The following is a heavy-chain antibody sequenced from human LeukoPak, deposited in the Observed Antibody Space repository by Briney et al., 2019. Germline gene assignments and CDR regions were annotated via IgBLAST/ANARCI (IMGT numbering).Heavy chain of an antibody. J-gene: IGHJ4*02. V-gene: IGHV3-30*02. D-gene: IGHD3-10*01. Sequence: GGTLRLSCAASGFTFSSYGMHWVRQAPGKGLEWVAFIRYDGSNKYYADSVKGRFTISRDNSKNTLYLQMNSLRAEDTAVYYCAKDLSKGLLYRRGMYYFDYWGQGTLVTVSS. CDR2: IRYDGSNK. CDR1: GFTFSSYG. CDR3: AKDLSKGLLYRRGMYYFDY.